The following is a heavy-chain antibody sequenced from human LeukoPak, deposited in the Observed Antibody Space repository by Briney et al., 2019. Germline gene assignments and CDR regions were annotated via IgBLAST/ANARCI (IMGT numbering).Heavy chain of an antibody. CDR1: GYTFTSYY. CDR2: INPSGGST. CDR3: ARGRGLRYFDWPYEY. J-gene: IGHJ4*02. D-gene: IGHD3-9*01. V-gene: IGHV1-46*01. Sequence: ASVKVSCKASGYTFTSYYMHWVRQAPGQGLEWMGIINPSGGSTSYAQKFQGRVTMTRDTSTSAVYMELSSLRSEDTAVYYCARGRGLRYFDWPYEYWGQGTLVTVSS.